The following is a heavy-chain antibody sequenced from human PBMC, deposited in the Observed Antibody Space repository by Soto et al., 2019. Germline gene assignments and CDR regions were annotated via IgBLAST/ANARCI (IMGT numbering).Heavy chain of an antibody. D-gene: IGHD1-7*01. CDR1: GYSFTSYW. V-gene: IGHV5-10-1*01. CDR2: IDPSDSYT. Sequence: GESLKISCKGSGYSFTSYWISWVRQMPGKGLEWMGRIDPSDSYTNYSPSFQGHVTISADKSISTAYLQWSSLKASDTAMYYCASPELNNYYYYGMDVWGQGTTVTVSS. CDR3: ASPELNNYYYYGMDV. J-gene: IGHJ6*02.